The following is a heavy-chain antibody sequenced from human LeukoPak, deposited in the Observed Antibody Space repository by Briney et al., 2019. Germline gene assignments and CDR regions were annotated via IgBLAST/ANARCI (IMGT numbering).Heavy chain of an antibody. D-gene: IGHD7-27*01. V-gene: IGHV3-7*01. J-gene: IGHJ6*02. CDR2: INKDGSVK. CDR3: ATYTNWVAGDV. CDR1: GFSFSDSW. Sequence: GGSLRLSCGASGFSFSDSWMSWVRQAPGKGLEWVADINKDGSVKEYVDSVKGRSNISRDNAKNSLYLQMDSLRAEDTAVYYCATYTNWVAGDVWGQGTTVSVSS.